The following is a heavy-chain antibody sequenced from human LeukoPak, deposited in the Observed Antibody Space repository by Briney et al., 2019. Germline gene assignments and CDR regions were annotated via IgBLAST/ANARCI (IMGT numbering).Heavy chain of an antibody. CDR3: ASGAESEIAAAANYYFDY. Sequence: ASVKVSCKTSGYTFIRYYIHWVRQAPGQGLEWMGWINPKSGGTNSAQKFQGRVTLTRDTSISTAYMALSSLRSDDTAVYYCASGAESEIAAAANYYFDYWGQGTLVTVSS. CDR2: INPKSGGT. J-gene: IGHJ4*02. CDR1: GYTFIRYY. D-gene: IGHD6-13*01. V-gene: IGHV1-2*02.